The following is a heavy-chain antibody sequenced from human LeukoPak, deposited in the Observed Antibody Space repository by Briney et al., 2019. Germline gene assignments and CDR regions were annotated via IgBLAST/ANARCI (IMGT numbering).Heavy chain of an antibody. CDR1: GFTFSSYA. D-gene: IGHD3-10*01. J-gene: IGHJ6*02. CDR3: AVQGYYYGGV. V-gene: IGHV3-30*04. Sequence: GGSLRLSCAASGFTFSSYAMHWVRQAPGKGLEWVAVISYDGSNKYYADSVKGRFTISRDNSKSTLYLQMNSLRAEDTAVYYCAVQGYYYGGVWGQGTTVTVSS. CDR2: ISYDGSNK.